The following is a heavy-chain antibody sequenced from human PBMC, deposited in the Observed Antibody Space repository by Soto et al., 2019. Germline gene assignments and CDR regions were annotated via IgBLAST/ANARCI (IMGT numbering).Heavy chain of an antibody. CDR3: ARGLDQPPVGLYFDT. CDR1: GGTFNSYL. V-gene: IGHV1-69*06. Sequence: QVQLVQSGAEVKNPGSSVKVSCKTSGGTFNSYLIDWVRQAPGQGLEWMGGIIPAFGTAKYAQKFQGRVTITADKSTTTAYMVLRTLTSEDTAVYYCARGLDQPPVGLYFDTWGQGTLVTVSS. J-gene: IGHJ4*02. CDR2: IIPAFGTA. D-gene: IGHD2-2*01.